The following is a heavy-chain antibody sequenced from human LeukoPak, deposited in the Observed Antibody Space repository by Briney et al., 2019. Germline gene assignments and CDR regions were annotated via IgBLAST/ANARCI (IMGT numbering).Heavy chain of an antibody. CDR3: ARQGFIPNSAFDI. J-gene: IGHJ3*02. CDR1: GGSISSGGYY. D-gene: IGHD3-16*01. V-gene: IGHV4-30-2*01. CDR2: IYHSGST. Sequence: SETLSLTCTVSGGSISSGGYYWSWIRQPPGKGLEWIGYIYHSGSTYYNPSLKSRVTISVDRSKNQFSLKLSSVTAADTAVYYCARQGFIPNSAFDIWGQGTMVTVSS.